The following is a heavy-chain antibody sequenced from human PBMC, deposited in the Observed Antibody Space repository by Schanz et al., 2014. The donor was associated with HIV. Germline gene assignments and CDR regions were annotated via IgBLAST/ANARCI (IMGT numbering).Heavy chain of an antibody. Sequence: EVQLLESGGGLVQPGRSLRLSCAASGFTFSSYGMSWVRQAPGKGLEWVSTISAGVGTASYADSVKGRFTISRDNSKKMLFLQMNRLRAEDTAVYYCAIRTPMISFGAFDIWGRGTMVTVSS. D-gene: IGHD3-16*01. CDR2: ISAGVGTA. CDR1: GFTFSSYG. V-gene: IGHV3-23*01. J-gene: IGHJ3*02. CDR3: AIRTPMISFGAFDI.